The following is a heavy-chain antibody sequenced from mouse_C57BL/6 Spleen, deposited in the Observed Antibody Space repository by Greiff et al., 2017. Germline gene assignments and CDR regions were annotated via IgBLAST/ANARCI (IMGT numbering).Heavy chain of an antibody. CDR1: GYTFTSYW. V-gene: IGHV1-55*01. CDR3: ARYDYYGSGFYAMDY. Sequence: QVQLQQPGAELVKPGASVKMSCKASGYTFTSYWLTWVKQRPGQGLEWIGDIYPGSGSTNYNEKFKSKATLTVDTSSSTAYMQLSSLTSEDSAVYYCARYDYYGSGFYAMDYWGQGTSVTVSS. J-gene: IGHJ4*01. D-gene: IGHD1-1*01. CDR2: IYPGSGST.